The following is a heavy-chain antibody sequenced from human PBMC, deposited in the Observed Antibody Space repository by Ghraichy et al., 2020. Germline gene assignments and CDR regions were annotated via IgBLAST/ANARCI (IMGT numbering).Heavy chain of an antibody. J-gene: IGHJ4*02. V-gene: IGHV3-13*01. CDR2: IVTTGDT. CDR3: ARGGGTYYSDSGSLNKFSY. Sequence: GESLNISCAASGFTFSTHDMHWVRQAPGKGLEWVSAIVTTGDTYHASSVKGRFTVFRNNVKNSVYLQMNSLRVGDTAVYYCARGGGTYYSDSGSLNKFSYRGQGTLVAVS. D-gene: IGHD3-10*01. CDR1: GFTFSTHD.